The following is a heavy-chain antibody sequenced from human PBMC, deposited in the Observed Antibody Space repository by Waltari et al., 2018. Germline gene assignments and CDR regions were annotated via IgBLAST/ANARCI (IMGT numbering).Heavy chain of an antibody. CDR1: GGSRSGYS. CDR3: ARGNVGYFQH. D-gene: IGHD6-13*01. V-gene: IGHV4-34*01. Sequence: VQLQQWGAGLLTPSETLSFTCAVYGGSRSGYSWSWFRKPPGKGLEWIGEIDQSGGTNYSPSVKSRVTISVYTSKMQFSLKLASVTAADTAVYYVARGNVGYFQHWGQGTLVSVSS. CDR2: IDQSGGT. J-gene: IGHJ1*01.